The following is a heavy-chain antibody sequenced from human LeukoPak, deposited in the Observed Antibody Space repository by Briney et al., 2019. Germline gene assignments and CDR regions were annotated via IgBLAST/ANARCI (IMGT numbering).Heavy chain of an antibody. Sequence: GGSLRLSCAASGFTFSTHWMSWVRQAPGKGLEWVANIKEDGSEKYYVDFVKGRFTISRDNAKNSLYLQMNSLRAEDTAVYYCASGGIQLWLRRGYYMDVWGKGTTVTVSS. V-gene: IGHV3-7*01. J-gene: IGHJ6*03. CDR3: ASGGIQLWLRRGYYMDV. CDR2: IKEDGSEK. D-gene: IGHD5-18*01. CDR1: GFTFSTHW.